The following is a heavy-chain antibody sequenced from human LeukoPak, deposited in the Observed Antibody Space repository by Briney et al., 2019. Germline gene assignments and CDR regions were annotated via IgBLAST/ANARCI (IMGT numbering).Heavy chain of an antibody. CDR3: AREGEVGATPNTVDY. V-gene: IGHV1-18*01. D-gene: IGHD1-26*01. CDR2: ISAYNGNT. CDR1: GYTFTSYG. Sequence: ASVKVSCKASGYTFTSYGISWVRQAPGQGLEWMGWISAYNGNTNYAQKLQGRVTMTTDTSTSTAYMELRSLRSDDTAVYYCAREGEVGATPNTVDYWGQGTLVTVSS. J-gene: IGHJ4*02.